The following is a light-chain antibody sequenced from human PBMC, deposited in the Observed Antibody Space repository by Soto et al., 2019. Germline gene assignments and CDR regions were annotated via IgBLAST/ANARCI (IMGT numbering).Light chain of an antibody. Sequence: EIVMTQSPATLSVSTGERATLSCRASQSVSSNLAWYQQQPGQAPRLLIYAASSRATGIPDRFSGSGSGTDFTLTISRLEPEDFAVYYCQQYGSSPTWTFGQGTKVDIK. CDR2: AAS. J-gene: IGKJ1*01. CDR3: QQYGSSPTWT. CDR1: QSVSSN. V-gene: IGKV3-20*01.